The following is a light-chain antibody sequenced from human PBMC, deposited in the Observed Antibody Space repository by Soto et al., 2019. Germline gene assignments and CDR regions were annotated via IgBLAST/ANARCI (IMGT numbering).Light chain of an antibody. J-gene: IGKJ5*01. CDR2: YAS. V-gene: IGKV3-15*01. CDR1: QSVRNN. CDR3: QQYNNWPPIT. Sequence: EIMMTQSPATLSVSPGERATLSCRASQSVRNNLAWYQQRRGQAPRLLIYYASTRATGVPARFSGSGSGTEFTLTISSQQSEDSALYYCQQYNNWPPITFGQGTRLEIK.